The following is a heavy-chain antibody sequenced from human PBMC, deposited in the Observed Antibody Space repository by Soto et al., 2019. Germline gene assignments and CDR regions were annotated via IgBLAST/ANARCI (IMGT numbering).Heavy chain of an antibody. CDR2: ISGSGGST. CDR3: AKGSSGWYERFDY. D-gene: IGHD6-19*01. J-gene: IGHJ4*02. V-gene: IGHV3-23*01. CDR1: GFTFSSYA. Sequence: EVQLLESGGGLVQPGGSLRLSCAASGFTFSSYAMSWVRQAPGKGREWVSAISGSGGSTYYADSVKGRFTISRDNSKNTLYLQMNSLRAEDTAVYYCAKGSSGWYERFDYWGRGTLVTVSS.